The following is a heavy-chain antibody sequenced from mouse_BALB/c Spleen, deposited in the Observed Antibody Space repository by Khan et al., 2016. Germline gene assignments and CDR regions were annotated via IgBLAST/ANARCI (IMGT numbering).Heavy chain of an antibody. CDR1: GYTFTSYD. D-gene: IGHD1-1*01. V-gene: IGHV1-85*01. CDR3: ARLYGSTEWYFDG. CDR2: IFPGDGST. Sequence: QVQLQQSGAELVKPGASVKLSCKASGYTFTSYDINWVRQRLEQGLEWIGWIFPGDGSTKYNEKFKGKATLTTDKSSSTAYMQLSRLTCEDSAVSFVARLYGSTEWYFDGWGAGTTLTVSS. J-gene: IGHJ1*01.